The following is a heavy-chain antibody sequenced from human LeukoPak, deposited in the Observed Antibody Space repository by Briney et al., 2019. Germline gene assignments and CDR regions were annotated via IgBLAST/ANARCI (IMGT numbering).Heavy chain of an antibody. J-gene: IGHJ6*02. Sequence: SVKVSCKASGGTFSSYAISWVRQAPGQGLEWIGTIIPILGIATYAQKFQGRVTITADNSTSTAYMELSSLRSEDTAVYYCARGIVVPAASFYYYGMVVWGQGTTVTVSS. D-gene: IGHD2-2*01. CDR1: GGTFSSYA. CDR3: ARGIVVPAASFYYYGMVV. CDR2: IIPILGIA. V-gene: IGHV1-69*04.